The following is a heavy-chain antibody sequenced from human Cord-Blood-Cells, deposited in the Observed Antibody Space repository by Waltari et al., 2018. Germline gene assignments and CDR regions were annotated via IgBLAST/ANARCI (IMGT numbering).Heavy chain of an antibody. J-gene: IGHJ4*02. D-gene: IGHD1-7*01. V-gene: IGHV4-39*01. Sequence: QLQLQESGPGLVKPSETLSLTCTVSGGSISSSSYYWGWIRQPPGKGLEWIGSIYYSGSTYYNPSLKSRVIISVDTSKNQFSLKLSSVTAADTAVYYCARHTGQYNWNYEFDYWGQGTLVTVSS. CDR2: IYYSGST. CDR1: GGSISSSSYY. CDR3: ARHTGQYNWNYEFDY.